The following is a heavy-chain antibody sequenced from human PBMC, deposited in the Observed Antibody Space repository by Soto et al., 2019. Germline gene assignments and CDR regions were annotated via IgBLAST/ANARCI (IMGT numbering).Heavy chain of an antibody. J-gene: IGHJ4*02. V-gene: IGHV3-21*01. CDR2: LNSISNSV. Sequence: TGGSLRLSCVGSGFTFSTYTMTWVRQAPGKGLEWVSSLNSISNSVYYAESVRGRFTNSRDNSKNSLYLQMHSLRPDDTGVYYCTRTPDYWGQGTLVTVSS. CDR3: TRTPDY. CDR1: GFTFSTYT.